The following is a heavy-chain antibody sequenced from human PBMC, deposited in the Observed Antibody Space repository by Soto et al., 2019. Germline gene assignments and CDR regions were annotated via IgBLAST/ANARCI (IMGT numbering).Heavy chain of an antibody. CDR1: GGSISSSSYY. V-gene: IGHV4-39*01. D-gene: IGHD2-21*02. CDR3: ARPGDPFDY. J-gene: IGHJ4*02. Sequence: QLQLQESGPGLVEPSETLSLTCTVSGGSISSSSYYWGWIRQPPGKGLEWIGSIYYSGSAYYNPSLKSGVTIPVDTPKNQFSLKLSSVTAADTAVYYCARPGDPFDYWGQGTLVTVSS. CDR2: IYYSGSA.